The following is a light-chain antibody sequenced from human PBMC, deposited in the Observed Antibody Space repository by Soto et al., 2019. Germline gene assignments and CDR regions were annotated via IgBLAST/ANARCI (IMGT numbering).Light chain of an antibody. CDR3: QVWDGSSDHGV. V-gene: IGLV3-21*04. CDR2: YDT. J-gene: IGLJ3*02. Sequence: SYELTQPPSVSVAPGKTARITCGGNNIGSESVHWYQQKPGQAPVLVIYYDTNRPSGIPERFSGSNSGNTATLTISRVEAGDEADSYCQVWDGSSDHGVFGGGTKLTVL. CDR1: NIGSES.